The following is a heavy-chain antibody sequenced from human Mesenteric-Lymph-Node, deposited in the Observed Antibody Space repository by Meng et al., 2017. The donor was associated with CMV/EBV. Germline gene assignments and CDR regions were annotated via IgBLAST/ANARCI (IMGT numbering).Heavy chain of an antibody. CDR2: VSTNRGDT. CDR3: ARIAARTPVGMDV. D-gene: IGHD6-6*01. Sequence: ASVKVSCKASGYTFTNYAVHWVRQAPGQGLEWVGWVSTNRGDTNSAQNFQGRVTMTIDTSISTAYMELSSLRSDDTAVYYCARIAARTPVGMDVWGQGTTVTVSS. CDR1: GYTFTNYA. V-gene: IGHV1-2*02. J-gene: IGHJ6*02.